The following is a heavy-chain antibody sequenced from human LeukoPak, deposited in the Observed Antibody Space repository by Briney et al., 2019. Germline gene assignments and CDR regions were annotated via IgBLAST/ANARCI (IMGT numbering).Heavy chain of an antibody. D-gene: IGHD6-13*01. Sequence: PGGSLRLSCAASGFTFSTYGMHWVRQAPGKGLEWVAVIPHDGNNKYYADSVKGRFTISRDNSKNTLYLQMNSLRAEDTAVYYCAKDQAASIPHAFDIWGQGTMVTVSS. CDR1: GFTFSTYG. J-gene: IGHJ3*02. V-gene: IGHV3-30*18. CDR2: IPHDGNNK. CDR3: AKDQAASIPHAFDI.